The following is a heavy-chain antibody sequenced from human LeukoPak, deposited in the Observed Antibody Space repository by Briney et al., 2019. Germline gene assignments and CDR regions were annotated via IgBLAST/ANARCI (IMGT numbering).Heavy chain of an antibody. CDR3: ATGGQLDAFDI. CDR2: INYSGGT. J-gene: IGHJ3*02. Sequence: SETLSLTCTVSGGSLSSYYWNWIRQPPGKGLEWIGCINYSGGTNYNPSLKSRVTMSVDTSKNQFSLRLSSVTAADTAVYYCATGGQLDAFDIWGQGTMVTVSS. V-gene: IGHV4-59*01. D-gene: IGHD6-6*01. CDR1: GGSLSSYY.